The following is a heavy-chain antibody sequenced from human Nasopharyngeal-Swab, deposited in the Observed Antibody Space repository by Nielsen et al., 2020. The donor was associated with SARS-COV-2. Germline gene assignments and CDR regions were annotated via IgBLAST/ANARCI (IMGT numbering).Heavy chain of an antibody. J-gene: IGHJ4*02. CDR1: GGSINSYS. D-gene: IGHD6-19*01. Sequence: SETLSLTCTVSGGSINSYSWSWIRQPPGKGLEWIGYIYYSGSTNYNPSLKSRVTISVDTSKNQFSLKLSSVTAADTAVYYCARHLAVAGDFDYWGQGTLVTVSS. CDR3: ARHLAVAGDFDY. V-gene: IGHV4-59*08. CDR2: IYYSGST.